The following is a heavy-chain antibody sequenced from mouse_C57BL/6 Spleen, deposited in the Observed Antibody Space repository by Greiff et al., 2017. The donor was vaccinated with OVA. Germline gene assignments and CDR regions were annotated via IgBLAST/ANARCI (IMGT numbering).Heavy chain of an antibody. V-gene: IGHV5-9*01. CDR2: ISGGGGNT. CDR3: ARQTTVVEGGYFDV. J-gene: IGHJ1*03. D-gene: IGHD1-1*01. Sequence: EVHLVESGGGLVKPGGSLKLSCAASGFTFSSYTMSWVRQTPEKRLEWVATISGGGGNTYYPDSVKGRFTISRDNAKNTLYLQMSSLRSEDTALYYCARQTTVVEGGYFDVWGTGTTVTVSS. CDR1: GFTFSSYT.